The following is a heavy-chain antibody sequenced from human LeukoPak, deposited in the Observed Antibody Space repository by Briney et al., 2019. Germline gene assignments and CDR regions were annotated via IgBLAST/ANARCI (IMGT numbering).Heavy chain of an antibody. D-gene: IGHD6-19*01. CDR2: IFTAGDT. J-gene: IGHJ4*02. V-gene: IGHV3-66*02. CDR1: GFTVRDNH. CDR3: LRQGLGGAGR. Sequence: GGSLRLSCAVSGFTVRDNHMNWVRQAPGRGLEWVSVIFTAGDTSYADSVKGRFTISRDSSKSTLFLQLNSLTPEDTAVYYCLRQGLGGAGRWGQGTLVTVSS.